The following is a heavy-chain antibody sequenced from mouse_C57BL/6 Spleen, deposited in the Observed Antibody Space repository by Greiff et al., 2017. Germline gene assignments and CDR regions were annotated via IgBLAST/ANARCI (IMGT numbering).Heavy chain of an antibody. CDR2: IWSGGST. Sequence: QVQLQQSGPGLVQPSQSLSITCTVSGFSLTSYGVHWVRQSPGKGLEWLGVIWSGGSTDYNAAFISRLSISKDNSKSQVFFKMNSLQADDTAIYYCARNEGRNYVRPYAMDYWGQGTSVTVSS. J-gene: IGHJ4*01. D-gene: IGHD1-1*01. CDR3: ARNEGRNYVRPYAMDY. CDR1: GFSLTSYG. V-gene: IGHV2-2*01.